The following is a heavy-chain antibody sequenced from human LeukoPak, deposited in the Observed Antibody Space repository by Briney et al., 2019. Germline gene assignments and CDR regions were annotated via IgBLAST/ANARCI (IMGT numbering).Heavy chain of an antibody. V-gene: IGHV4-59*01. CDR2: IYYSGGT. D-gene: IGHD5-24*01. Sequence: SETLSLTCTVSGGSISSYYWSWIRQPPGKGLEWIGYIYYSGGTNYNPSLKSRVTISVDTSKNQFSLKLSSVTAADTAVYYCARAGEVEMATIAPLYFDYWGQGTLVTVSS. CDR3: ARAGEVEMATIAPLYFDY. J-gene: IGHJ4*02. CDR1: GGSISSYY.